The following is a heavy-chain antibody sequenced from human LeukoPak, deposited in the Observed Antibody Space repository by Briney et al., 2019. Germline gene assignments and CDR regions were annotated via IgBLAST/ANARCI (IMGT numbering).Heavy chain of an antibody. CDR1: GYTFTGYY. Sequence: ASVKVSCKASGYTFTGYYMHWVRQAPGQGLEWMGWINPNSGGTNYAQKFQGRVTMTRDTSISTAYMELSRLRSDDTAVYYCARSGFGTTGNFDYWGQGTLVTVSS. CDR2: INPNSGGT. J-gene: IGHJ4*02. CDR3: ARSGFGTTGNFDY. V-gene: IGHV1-2*02. D-gene: IGHD1-1*01.